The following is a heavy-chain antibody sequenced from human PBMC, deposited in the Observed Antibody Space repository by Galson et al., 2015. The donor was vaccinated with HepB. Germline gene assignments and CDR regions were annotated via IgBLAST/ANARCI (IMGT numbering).Heavy chain of an antibody. J-gene: IGHJ6*02. D-gene: IGHD4-17*01. CDR3: ARGGDYGTYYGMGV. CDR1: GYTFTGYY. V-gene: IGHV1-2*02. CDR2: INPNSGGT. Sequence: SVKVSCKASGYTFTGYYIHWVRQAPGQGLEWMGWINPNSGGTNYAQKFQGRVTMTRDTSISTAYMELGRLRSDDTAVYYCARGGDYGTYYGMGVWGQGATVTVSS.